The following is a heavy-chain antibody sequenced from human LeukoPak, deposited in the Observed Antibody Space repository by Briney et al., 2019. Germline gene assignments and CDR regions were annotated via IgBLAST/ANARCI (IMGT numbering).Heavy chain of an antibody. D-gene: IGHD4-17*01. CDR2: IYYSGST. CDR3: ARRTDGDYAISWFDP. V-gene: IGHV4-59*08. CDR1: GGSISSYY. J-gene: IGHJ5*02. Sequence: SETLSLTCTVSGGSISSYYWSWIRQPPGKGLEWIGYIYYSGSTNYNPSLKSRVTISVDTSKNQFSLKLSSVTAADTAVYYCARRTDGDYAISWFDPWGRGTLVTVSS.